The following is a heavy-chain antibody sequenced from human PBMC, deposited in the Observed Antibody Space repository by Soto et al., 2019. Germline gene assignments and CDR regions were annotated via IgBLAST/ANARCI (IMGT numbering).Heavy chain of an antibody. CDR2: IKSKTDGGTT. D-gene: IGHD3-22*01. CDR3: TSMYYYDSSGHSDAFDI. V-gene: IGHV3-15*01. CDR1: GFTFSNAW. J-gene: IGHJ3*02. Sequence: GGSLRLSCAASGFTFSNAWMSWVRQAPGKGLEWVGRIKSKTDGGTTDYAAPVKGRFTIPRDDSKNTLYLQMNSLKTEDTAVYYCTSMYYYDSSGHSDAFDIWGQGTMVTVSS.